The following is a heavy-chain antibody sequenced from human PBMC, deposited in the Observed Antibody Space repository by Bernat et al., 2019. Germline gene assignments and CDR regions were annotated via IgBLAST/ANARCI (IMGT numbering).Heavy chain of an antibody. CDR2: IKQDGSEN. D-gene: IGHD4-17*01. V-gene: IGHV3-7*04. Sequence: EVQLVESGGGLVQPGGSLRLSCAASGFTFSSYWMSWVRQAPGKGLEWVANIKQDGSENYYVDSVKGRFTISRDNAKNSLYLQMNSLRAEDTAVYYCARDESYGDYSFPFDYWGQGTLVTVSS. CDR1: GFTFSSYW. CDR3: ARDESYGDYSFPFDY. J-gene: IGHJ4*02.